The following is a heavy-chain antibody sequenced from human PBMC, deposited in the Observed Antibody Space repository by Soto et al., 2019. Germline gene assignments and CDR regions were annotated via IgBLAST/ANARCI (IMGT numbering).Heavy chain of an antibody. Sequence: GSGKVSCKASGYTFTSYDINWGRQAPGQGLEWMGIINPSGGSTSYAQKFQGRVTMTRDTSTSTVYMELSSLRSEEMAVYYCAREPLQLWPPGFDYWGQGTLVTVSS. CDR2: INPSGGST. V-gene: IGHV1-46*01. D-gene: IGHD5-18*01. CDR1: GYTFTSYD. J-gene: IGHJ4*02. CDR3: AREPLQLWPPGFDY.